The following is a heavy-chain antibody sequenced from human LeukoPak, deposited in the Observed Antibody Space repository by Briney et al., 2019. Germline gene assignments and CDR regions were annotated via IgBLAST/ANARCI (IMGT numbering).Heavy chain of an antibody. CDR1: GYSFTSYW. J-gene: IGHJ6*02. V-gene: IGHV5-51*01. D-gene: IGHD6-13*01. CDR3: ARHGAAGRYYYGMDV. CDR2: IYPGDSDT. Sequence: GESLKISCKGSGYSFTSYWIGWVRQMPGKGLEWMGIIYPGDSDTRYSPSFQGQVTISADKSISTAYLQWSSLKASDTAMYYCARHGAAGRYYYGMDVWGQGTTVTVSS.